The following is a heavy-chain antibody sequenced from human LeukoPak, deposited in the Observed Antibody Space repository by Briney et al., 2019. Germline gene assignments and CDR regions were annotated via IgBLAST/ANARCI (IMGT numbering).Heavy chain of an antibody. CDR2: INPNSGGT. J-gene: IGHJ4*02. D-gene: IGHD5-12*01. Sequence: ASVKVSCKASGYTFTGYYMHWVRQAPGQGLEWMGWINPNSGGTNYAQKFQGRVTMTRDTSISTAYMELSRLRSDDTAVYYCARDHSGYDPYYFDYWGPGTLVTVSS. CDR3: ARDHSGYDPYYFDY. V-gene: IGHV1-2*02. CDR1: GYTFTGYY.